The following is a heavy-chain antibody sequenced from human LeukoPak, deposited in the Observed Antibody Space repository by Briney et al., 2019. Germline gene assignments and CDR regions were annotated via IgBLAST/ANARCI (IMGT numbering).Heavy chain of an antibody. J-gene: IGHJ4*02. D-gene: IGHD3-3*01. CDR2: IYTSGST. Sequence: SETLSLTCTVSGGSINSYYWGWIRQPAGKGLEWISRIYTSGSTNYNPSLKSRVTMSVDTSKNQFSLNLTSVTAADTAVYYCVRDQGFLAYWGQVTLVTVSS. V-gene: IGHV4-4*07. CDR3: VRDQGFLAY. CDR1: GGSINSYY.